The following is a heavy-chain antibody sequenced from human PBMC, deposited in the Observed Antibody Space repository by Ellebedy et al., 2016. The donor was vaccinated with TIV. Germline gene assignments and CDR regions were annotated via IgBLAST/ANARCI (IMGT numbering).Heavy chain of an antibody. CDR3: ARDSERGDDGWFDP. Sequence: ASVKVSCXTSGYSFTSYYMHWVRHAPGQGLEWMGLIYPSGGRTSYAQKFQGRVILTRDTSTRTFYMELYSLRSEDTAVYYCARDSERGDDGWFDPWGQGTLVTVSS. CDR1: GYSFTSYY. D-gene: IGHD4-17*01. V-gene: IGHV1-46*01. J-gene: IGHJ5*02. CDR2: IYPSGGRT.